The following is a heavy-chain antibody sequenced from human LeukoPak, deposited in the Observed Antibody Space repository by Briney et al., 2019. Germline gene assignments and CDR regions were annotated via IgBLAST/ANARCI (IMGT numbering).Heavy chain of an antibody. CDR1: GGSISSYY. Sequence: ASETLSLTCTVSGGSISSYYWSWIRQPPGKGLEWIGYIYYSGSTNYNPSLKSRVTISVDTSKNQFSLKLSSVTAADTAVYYCARTRYSSSRYYYYYYMDVWGKGTTVTVSS. CDR3: ARTRYSSSRYYYYYYMDV. D-gene: IGHD6-6*01. CDR2: IYYSGST. J-gene: IGHJ6*03. V-gene: IGHV4-59*01.